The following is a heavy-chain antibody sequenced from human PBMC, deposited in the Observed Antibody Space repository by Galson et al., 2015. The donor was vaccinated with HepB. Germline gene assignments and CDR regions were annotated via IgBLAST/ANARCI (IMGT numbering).Heavy chain of an antibody. D-gene: IGHD3-16*01. Sequence: SLRLSCAASGFTFSNHYMDWVRQAPGKGLEWVGRTRNKANSYTTEYAASVKGRFTISRDDSKNSLYLQMNSLKTEDTAVYYCASSWGLLSAFDIWGQGTMVTVSS. J-gene: IGHJ3*02. CDR3: ASSWGLLSAFDI. V-gene: IGHV3-72*01. CDR1: GFTFSNHY. CDR2: TRNKANSYTT.